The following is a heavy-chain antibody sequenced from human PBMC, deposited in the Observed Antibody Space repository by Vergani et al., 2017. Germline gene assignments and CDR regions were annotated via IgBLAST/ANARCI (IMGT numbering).Heavy chain of an antibody. J-gene: IGHJ2*01. D-gene: IGHD2-15*01. V-gene: IGHV3-21*01. CDR3: ARVGGSGGSCYPNWYFDL. CDR1: GFTFSSYS. CDR2: ISSSSSYI. Sequence: EVQLVESGGGLVKPGGSLRLSCAASGFTFSSYSMNWVRQAPGKGLEWVSSISSSSSYIYYADSVKGRFTISRDNAKHSLYLQMNSLRAEDTAVFYCARVGGSGGSCYPNWYFDLWGRGTLVTVSS.